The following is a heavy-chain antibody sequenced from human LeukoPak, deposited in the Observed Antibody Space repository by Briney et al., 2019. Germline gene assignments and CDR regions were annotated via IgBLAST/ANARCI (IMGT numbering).Heavy chain of an antibody. J-gene: IGHJ6*03. CDR1: GGSISSYY. CDR2: IYYSGST. D-gene: IGHD2-15*01. Sequence: PSETLSLTCTVSGGSISSYYWSWIRQPPGKGLEWIGYIYYSGSTYYNPSLKSRVTISVDTSKNQFSLKLSSVTAADTAVYSCARTPTLRTYYYYMDVWGKGTTVTVSS. CDR3: ARTPTLRTYYYYMDV. V-gene: IGHV4-59*08.